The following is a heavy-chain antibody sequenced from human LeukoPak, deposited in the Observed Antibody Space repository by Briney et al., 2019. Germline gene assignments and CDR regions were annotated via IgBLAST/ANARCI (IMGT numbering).Heavy chain of an antibody. J-gene: IGHJ3*02. CDR2: IYYSGST. D-gene: IGHD6-19*01. Sequence: PSETLSLTCTVSGGSISSYYWSWIRQPPGKGLEWIGYIYYSGSTNYNPSLKSRVTMSVDTPKNHFSLMVTSVTAADTAVYYCARHLTFGFGSGDAFDIWGQGVMVTVSS. CDR3: ARHLTFGFGSGDAFDI. V-gene: IGHV4-59*08. CDR1: GGSISSYY.